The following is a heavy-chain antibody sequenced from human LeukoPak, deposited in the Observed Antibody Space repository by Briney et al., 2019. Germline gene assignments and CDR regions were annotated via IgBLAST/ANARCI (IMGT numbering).Heavy chain of an antibody. CDR1: GGSVNSYY. J-gene: IGHJ5*02. CDR3: ARDSGTSGEVKFDP. V-gene: IGHV4-4*07. CDR2: IYDGGST. D-gene: IGHD3-10*01. Sequence: NSSETLSLTCTVSGGSVNSYYLSWIRQPAGKTLEWIGRIYDGGSTNYNPSLKSRVTMSVDTSKNQISLKLKSVTAADTAVYYCARDSGTSGEVKFDPWGQGALVTVSS.